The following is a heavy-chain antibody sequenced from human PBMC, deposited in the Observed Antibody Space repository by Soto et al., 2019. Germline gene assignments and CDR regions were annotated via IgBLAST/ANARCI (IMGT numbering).Heavy chain of an antibody. Sequence: PSETLSLTCTVSGGSISSSSYYWGWIRQPPGKGLEWIGSIYYSGSTYYNPSLKSRVTISVDTSKNQFSLKLSSVTAADTAVYYCARDLGYCSSTSCRNWFDPWGQGTLVTVSS. CDR1: GGSISSSSYY. CDR2: IYYSGST. J-gene: IGHJ5*02. CDR3: ARDLGYCSSTSCRNWFDP. V-gene: IGHV4-39*02. D-gene: IGHD2-2*01.